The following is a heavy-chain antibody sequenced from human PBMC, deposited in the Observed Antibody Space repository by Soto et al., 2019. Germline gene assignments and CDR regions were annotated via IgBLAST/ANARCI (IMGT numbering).Heavy chain of an antibody. J-gene: IGHJ4*02. D-gene: IGHD3-22*01. CDR3: ARYYDSSGFLVDFDY. CDR1: GGSISGGDYY. CDR2: IYYSGST. Sequence: PSETLSLTCTVSGGSISGGDYYWRWIRQPPGKGLEWIGYIYYSGSTYYNPSLKSRVTISVDTSKNQFSLKLSSVTAADTAVYYCARYYDSSGFLVDFDYWGQGTLVTVSS. V-gene: IGHV4-30-4*01.